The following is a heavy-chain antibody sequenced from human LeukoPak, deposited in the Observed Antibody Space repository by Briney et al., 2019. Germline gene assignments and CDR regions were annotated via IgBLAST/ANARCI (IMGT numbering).Heavy chain of an antibody. Sequence: SETQSLTCTVSGGSISGYYWNWIRQPAGKALEWIGRIYTSGTTDDNPSLKSRVTMSVDTFKNQVSLKINSMTAADTAVYYCARQDSKVGAYTGPYYFDYWGQGTLVTVSS. V-gene: IGHV4-4*07. D-gene: IGHD1-26*01. CDR2: IYTSGTT. J-gene: IGHJ4*02. CDR3: ARQDSKVGAYTGPYYFDY. CDR1: GGSISGYY.